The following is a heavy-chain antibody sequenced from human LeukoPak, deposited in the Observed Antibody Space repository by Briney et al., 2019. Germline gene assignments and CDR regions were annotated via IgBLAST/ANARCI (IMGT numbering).Heavy chain of an antibody. V-gene: IGHV3-7*01. CDR2: IKQDGSEK. Sequence: GGSLRLSCAASGFTFSSYWMSWVRQAPGKGLEWVANIKQDGSEKYYVDSVKGRFTISRDNAKNSLYLQMSSLRAEDTAVYYCAREKLRGLRYYYGMDVWGQGTAVTVSS. J-gene: IGHJ6*02. CDR1: GFTFSSYW. D-gene: IGHD5-18*01. CDR3: AREKLRGLRYYYGMDV.